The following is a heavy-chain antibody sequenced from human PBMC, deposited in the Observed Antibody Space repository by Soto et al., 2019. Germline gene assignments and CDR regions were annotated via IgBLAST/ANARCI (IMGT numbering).Heavy chain of an antibody. CDR1: GFTFSSYE. CDR3: ARALSNLYSSSLGGMDV. J-gene: IGHJ6*02. Sequence: GGSLRLSCAASGFTFSSYEMNWVRQAPGKGLEWVSYISSSGSTIYYADSVKGRFTISRDNAKNSLYLQMNSLRAEDTAVYYCARALSNLYSSSLGGMDVWGQGTTVTVS. V-gene: IGHV3-48*03. D-gene: IGHD6-6*01. CDR2: ISSSGSTI.